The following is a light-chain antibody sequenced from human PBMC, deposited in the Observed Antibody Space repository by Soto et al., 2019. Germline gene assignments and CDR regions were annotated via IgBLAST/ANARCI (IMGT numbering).Light chain of an antibody. CDR1: SSNIGSNT. CDR3: AAWDYSLNGRV. CDR2: SNN. Sequence: QSVLTQPPSASGTPGQRVTISCSGSSSNIGSNTVNWYQQLPGTAPKLLIYSNNQRPSGVPDRFSGSKSGTSASLAISGLQSEDEDDYYCAAWDYSLNGRVFGGGTKVTVL. J-gene: IGLJ2*01. V-gene: IGLV1-44*01.